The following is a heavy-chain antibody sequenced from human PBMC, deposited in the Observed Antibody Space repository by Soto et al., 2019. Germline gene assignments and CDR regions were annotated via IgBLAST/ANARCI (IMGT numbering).Heavy chain of an antibody. CDR2: IYYSGST. D-gene: IGHD6-19*01. CDR1: GGSISSGDYY. CDR3: ARGPFSSGWYSDY. Sequence: KPSETLSLTCTVSGGSISSGDYYWSWIRQPPGKGLEWIGYIYYSGSTYYNPSLKSRVTISVDTSKNQFSLKLSSVTAADTAVYYCARGPFSSGWYSDYWGQGTLVTVSS. V-gene: IGHV4-30-4*01. J-gene: IGHJ4*02.